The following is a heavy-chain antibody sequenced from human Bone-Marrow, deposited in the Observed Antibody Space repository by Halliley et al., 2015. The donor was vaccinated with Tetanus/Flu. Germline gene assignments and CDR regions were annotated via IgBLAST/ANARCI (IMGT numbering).Heavy chain of an antibody. J-gene: IGHJ3*02. CDR3: AEHATYDPNPRAAFDI. CDR2: ISGSGHNT. V-gene: IGHV3-23*01. D-gene: IGHD3-3*01. Sequence: CAASGFTFSSYAMSWVRQAPGKGLEWVSTISGSGHNTYFADSVKGRFTISRDNSKNTLYLQMNSLRADDTAVYYCAEHATYDPNPRAAFDIWGQGTMVTVSS. CDR1: GFTFSSYA.